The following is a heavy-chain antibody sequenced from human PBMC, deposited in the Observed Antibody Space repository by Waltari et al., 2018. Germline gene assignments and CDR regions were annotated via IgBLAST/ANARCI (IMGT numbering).Heavy chain of an antibody. J-gene: IGHJ4*02. Sequence: QVQLVQSGSEVKKPGASVKVSCQVSGYTLTELSMHWVRQAPGKGLEWMGGFDPEDGETIYAQKFQVRVTMTEDTSTDTAYMELSSLRSEDTAVYYCATDVIMVRGLNFDYWGQGTLVTVSS. D-gene: IGHD3-10*01. CDR3: ATDVIMVRGLNFDY. CDR1: GYTLTELS. V-gene: IGHV1-24*01. CDR2: FDPEDGET.